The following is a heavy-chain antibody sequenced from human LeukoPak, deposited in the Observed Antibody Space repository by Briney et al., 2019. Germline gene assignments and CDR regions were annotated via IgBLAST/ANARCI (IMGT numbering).Heavy chain of an antibody. CDR3: ARVHTAIANWFDP. D-gene: IGHD5-18*01. J-gene: IGHJ5*02. CDR2: IYHSGST. CDR1: GYSISSGYY. Sequence: SETLSLTCTVSGYSISSGYYWGWIRQPPGKGLEWIGSIYHSGSTYYNPSLKSRVTISVDTSKNQFSLKLSSVTAADTAVYYCARVHTAIANWFDPWGQGTLVTASS. V-gene: IGHV4-38-2*02.